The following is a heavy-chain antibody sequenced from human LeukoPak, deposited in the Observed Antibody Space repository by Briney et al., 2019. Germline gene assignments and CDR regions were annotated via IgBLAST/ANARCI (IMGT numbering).Heavy chain of an antibody. CDR3: ARDRGMITFGGFDY. V-gene: IGHV3-53*01. CDR2: THSDGST. Sequence: AGSLRLSCGFTVISNYMSWVRQAPGKRLQWVSLTHSDGSTYYADSVKGRFTISRDNSENSLYLQMTTLRAEDTAVYYCARDRGMITFGGFDYWGQGTLVTVSS. CDR1: FTVISNY. D-gene: IGHD3-16*01. J-gene: IGHJ4*02.